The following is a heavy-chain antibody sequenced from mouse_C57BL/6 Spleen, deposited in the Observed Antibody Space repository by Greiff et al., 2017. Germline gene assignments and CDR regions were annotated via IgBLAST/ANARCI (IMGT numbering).Heavy chain of an antibody. CDR3: ARPSGTAWFAY. CDR1: GYTFTSYW. V-gene: IGHV1-53*01. CDR2: INPSNGGT. D-gene: IGHD4-1*01. Sequence: QVQLQQPGTELVKPGASVKLSCTASGYTFTSYWMHWVKQRPGQGLEWIGNINPSNGGTYYTEQFKSKATLTVDKSTSTTYMQLSSLTSEDSAVYYCARPSGTAWFAYWGQGTLVTVSA. J-gene: IGHJ3*01.